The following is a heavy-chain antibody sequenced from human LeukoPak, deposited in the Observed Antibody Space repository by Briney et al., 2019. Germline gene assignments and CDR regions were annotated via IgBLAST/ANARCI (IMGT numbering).Heavy chain of an antibody. J-gene: IGHJ4*02. Sequence: SETLSLTCAVYGGSFSGYYWSWIRQPPGKGLEWIGEINHSGSTNYNPSLKSRVTISVDTSKNQFSLKLSSVTAADTAVYYCARASYYGDSDYWGQGTLVTVSS. D-gene: IGHD4-17*01. V-gene: IGHV4-34*01. CDR3: ARASYYGDSDY. CDR1: GGSFSGYY. CDR2: INHSGST.